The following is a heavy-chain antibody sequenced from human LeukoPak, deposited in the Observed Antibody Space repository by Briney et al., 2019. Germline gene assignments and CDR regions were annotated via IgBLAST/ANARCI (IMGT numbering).Heavy chain of an antibody. Sequence: SVKVSCKASGGTFSSYAISWVRQAPGQGLEWMGGIIPIFGTSNYAQKFQGRVTVTADESTSTAYMELTSLRSEDTAVYYCARPAKPMTTIFIYFDYWGQGTLVTVSS. CDR3: ARPAKPMTTIFIYFDY. V-gene: IGHV1-69*01. J-gene: IGHJ4*02. CDR2: IIPIFGTS. D-gene: IGHD5-24*01. CDR1: GGTFSSYA.